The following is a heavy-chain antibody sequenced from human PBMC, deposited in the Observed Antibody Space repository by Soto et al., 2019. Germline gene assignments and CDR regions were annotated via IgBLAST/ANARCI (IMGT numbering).Heavy chain of an antibody. CDR1: GFTFSSYG. CDR3: AKLWATQASCGMDV. J-gene: IGHJ6*02. D-gene: IGHD3-10*01. Sequence: QVQLVESGGGVVQPGRSLRLSCAASGFTFSSYGMHWVRQAPGKGLEWVAVISYDGSNKYYADSVKGRFTISRDNSKNPLYLQMNSLRAEDTAVYYCAKLWATQASCGMDVWGQGTTVTVSS. V-gene: IGHV3-30*18. CDR2: ISYDGSNK.